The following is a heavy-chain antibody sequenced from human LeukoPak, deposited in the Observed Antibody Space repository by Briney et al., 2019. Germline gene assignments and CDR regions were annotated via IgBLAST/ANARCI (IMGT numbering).Heavy chain of an antibody. D-gene: IGHD2-2*02. J-gene: IGHJ4*02. Sequence: GASVKVSCKASGYTFTSYYMHWVRQAPGQGLEWMGIINPSGGSTSYAQKFQGRVTMARDTSTSTVYMELSSLRSEDTAVYFCARDGYCSSTSCYTLLFVWGQGTLVTVSS. CDR3: ARDGYCSSTSCYTLLFV. CDR1: GYTFTSYY. CDR2: INPSGGST. V-gene: IGHV1-46*01.